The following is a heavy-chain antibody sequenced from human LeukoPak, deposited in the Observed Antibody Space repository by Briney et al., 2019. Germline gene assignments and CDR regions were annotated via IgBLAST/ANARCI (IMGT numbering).Heavy chain of an antibody. V-gene: IGHV3-11*01. CDR3: ARRYCSRGSCDMGTDVLDI. Sequence: GGSLRLSCVASGFAFSDYYMTWIRQAPGKGLEWVSDISSSGSNIYYIDSVKDRFTISRDNAKNSLFLQMNSLRAEDTAVYYCARRYCSRGSCDMGTDVLDIWGQGTIVTVSS. CDR1: GFAFSDYY. J-gene: IGHJ3*02. D-gene: IGHD2-15*01. CDR2: ISSSGSNI.